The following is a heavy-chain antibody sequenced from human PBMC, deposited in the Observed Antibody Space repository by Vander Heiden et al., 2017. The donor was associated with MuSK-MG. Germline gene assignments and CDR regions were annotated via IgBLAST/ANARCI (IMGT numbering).Heavy chain of an antibody. J-gene: IGHJ6*02. CDR1: GGSISSSSYD. D-gene: IGHD2-15*01. CDR2: IYYSGST. Sequence: QLQLQESGPGLVKPSETLSLPCTVSGGSISSSSYDGGWIRQPPGKGLEWIGSIYYSGSTYYNPSLKSRVTISVDTSKNQFSLKLSSVTAADTAVYYCARLYCSGGSCYSGYGMDVWGQGTTVTVSS. CDR3: ARLYCSGGSCYSGYGMDV. V-gene: IGHV4-39*01.